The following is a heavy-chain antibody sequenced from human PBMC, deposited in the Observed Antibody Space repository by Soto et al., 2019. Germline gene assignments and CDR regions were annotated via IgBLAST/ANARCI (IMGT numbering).Heavy chain of an antibody. V-gene: IGHV4-59*01. Sequence: LSLTCDVSGDFLTTYYWNWIRQSPGKGLEWIGYIFYGGHTNYNPSLRGRAAISVDTSKNQFSLKLSSVTAADTAVYYCARSPQYSSGWNGGFDYWGQGTLVTVSS. CDR1: GDFLTTYY. CDR2: IFYGGHT. CDR3: ARSPQYSSGWNGGFDY. D-gene: IGHD6-19*01. J-gene: IGHJ4*02.